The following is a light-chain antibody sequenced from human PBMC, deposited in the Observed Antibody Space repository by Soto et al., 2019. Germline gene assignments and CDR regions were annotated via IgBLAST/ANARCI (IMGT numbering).Light chain of an antibody. CDR2: DAS. CDR3: QQYDNLPPPIT. Sequence: DIQMTQSPSSLSASVGERVTITCQASQDISNYLNWYQQKPGKAPKLLIYDASNLETGVPSRFSGSGSGTDFTSTISSLQPEDIATYYCQQYDNLPPPITFGQGSRLEIK. J-gene: IGKJ5*01. V-gene: IGKV1-33*01. CDR1: QDISNY.